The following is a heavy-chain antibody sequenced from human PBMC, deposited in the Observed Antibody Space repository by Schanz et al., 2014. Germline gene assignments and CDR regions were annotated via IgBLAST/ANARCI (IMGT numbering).Heavy chain of an antibody. J-gene: IGHJ6*03. CDR2: IIPILGIA. CDR3: AGTYCSSTSCYTGYYYMDV. CDR1: GGTFSSFG. Sequence: DLKQSGAEVKKPGSSVKVSCKASGGTFSSFGINWVRQAPGHGLEWMGRIIPILGIANYAQNFQGRVTITADKSTSTAYMELTSLRSEDTAVYYCAGTYCSSTSCYTGYYYMDVWGKGTTVTVSS. D-gene: IGHD2-2*02. V-gene: IGHV1-69*09.